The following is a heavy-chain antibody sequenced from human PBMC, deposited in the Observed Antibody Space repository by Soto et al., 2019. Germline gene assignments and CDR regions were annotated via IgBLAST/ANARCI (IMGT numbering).Heavy chain of an antibody. V-gene: IGHV1-18*01. Sequence: QVQLVQSGAEVKKPGASVRVSCKASGYTFTHFGVSWVRQAPGQGLEWMGWINAYNGNTNYEQKFQGRVTMTTDTSTSTAYMDLRSLRSDDTAVYYCARAIAGGYGDTTLDYWGQGTLVTVSS. CDR3: ARAIAGGYGDTTLDY. J-gene: IGHJ4*02. D-gene: IGHD5-18*01. CDR1: GYTFTHFG. CDR2: INAYNGNT.